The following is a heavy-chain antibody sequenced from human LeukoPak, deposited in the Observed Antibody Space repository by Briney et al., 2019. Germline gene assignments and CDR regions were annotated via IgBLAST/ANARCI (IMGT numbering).Heavy chain of an antibody. CDR2: TSDDGKKK. Sequence: GGSLRLSCVAFGFTFSRYDVHWVRQAPGKGLEWVAVTSDDGKKKIYADSVKGRFTISRDNSKNTLYLQMSSLRAEDTALYYCARATAETGAFRDNWFDPWGQGTVVTVSS. CDR3: ARATAETGAFRDNWFDP. V-gene: IGHV3-30*04. J-gene: IGHJ5*02. CDR1: GFTFSRYD. D-gene: IGHD6-19*01.